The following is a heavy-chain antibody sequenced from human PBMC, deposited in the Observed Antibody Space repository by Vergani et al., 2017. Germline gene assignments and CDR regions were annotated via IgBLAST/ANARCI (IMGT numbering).Heavy chain of an antibody. Sequence: QVQLQESGPGLVKPSETLSLTCTVSGGSISSYYWSWIRQHPGKGLEWIGYIYYSGSTNYNPSLKSRVTISVDTSKNQFSLRLSSVTAADTAVYYCARARKVWYFDLWGRGTLVTVSS. CDR2: IYYSGST. CDR1: GGSISSYY. CDR3: ARARKVWYFDL. V-gene: IGHV4-59*08. J-gene: IGHJ2*01.